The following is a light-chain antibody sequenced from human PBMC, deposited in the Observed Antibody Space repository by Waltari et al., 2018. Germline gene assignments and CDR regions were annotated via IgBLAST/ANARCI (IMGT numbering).Light chain of an antibody. CDR3: HQYNTYST. Sequence: DIQMTQSPSTLSAAVGDRVIITCRASQSISSWLAWYQQTPGKAPELLISQASRVKSGVASRFGGSCSGTDFTLTISSLQPDDFATYFCHQYNTYSTFGQGTKVEIK. CDR2: QAS. V-gene: IGKV1-5*03. J-gene: IGKJ1*01. CDR1: QSISSW.